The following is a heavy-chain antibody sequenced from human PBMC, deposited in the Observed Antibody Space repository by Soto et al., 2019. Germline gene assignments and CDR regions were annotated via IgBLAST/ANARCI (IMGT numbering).Heavy chain of an antibody. CDR3: VRDSGWPILNFDS. V-gene: IGHV3-30*03. Sequence: GSLRVACKASGLDLRSYGIHWVRPAPGRGLEWVAAASYDGSETYYADSAKGRFTVSKEISKNTAFLQMNALRHEDTAVYFWVRDSGWPILNFDSWGQGTLVTVSS. J-gene: IGHJ4*02. CDR2: ASYDGSET. D-gene: IGHD3-10*01. CDR1: GLDLRSYG.